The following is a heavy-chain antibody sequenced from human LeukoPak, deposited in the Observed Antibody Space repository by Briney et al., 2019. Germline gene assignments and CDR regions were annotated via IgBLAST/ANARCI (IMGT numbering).Heavy chain of an antibody. J-gene: IGHJ4*02. CDR2: IIPILGIA. CDR1: GGTFSSYA. CDR3: ARATYCSGGSCYFDY. D-gene: IGHD2-15*01. V-gene: IGHV1-69*04. Sequence: SVKVSCKASGGTFSSYAISRVRQAPGQGLEWMGRIIPILGIANYAQKFQGRVTITADKSTSTAYMELSSLRSEDTAVYYCARATYCSGGSCYFDYWGQGTLVTVSS.